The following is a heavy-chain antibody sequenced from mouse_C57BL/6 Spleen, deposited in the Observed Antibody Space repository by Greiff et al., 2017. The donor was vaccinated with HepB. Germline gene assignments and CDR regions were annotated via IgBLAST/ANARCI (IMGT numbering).Heavy chain of an antibody. Sequence: EVKLMESGGGLVQPGESLKLSCESNEYEFPSHDMSWVRKTPEKRLELVAAINSDGGSTYYPDTMERRFIISRDNTKKTLYLQMSSLRSEDTALYDCARQGDGHWYFDVWGTGTTVTVSS. V-gene: IGHV5-2*01. CDR3: ARQGDGHWYFDV. CDR2: INSDGGST. CDR1: EYEFPSHD. D-gene: IGHD2-3*01. J-gene: IGHJ1*03.